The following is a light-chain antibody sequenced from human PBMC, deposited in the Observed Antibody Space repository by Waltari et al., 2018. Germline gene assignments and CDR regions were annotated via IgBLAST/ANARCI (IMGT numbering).Light chain of an antibody. J-gene: IGKJ1*01. CDR3: QQFGDSVWT. CDR2: RAS. V-gene: IGKV3-20*01. CDR1: QSVGRSY. Sequence: ETVLTQSPGTLSLSPGDTATLSCRASQSVGRSYLAWYHQKPGQAPRLLIYRASTRATGIPDRFSGSGSGTDFTLTISGLEPEDSAVYYCQQFGDSVWTFGQGTKVEIK.